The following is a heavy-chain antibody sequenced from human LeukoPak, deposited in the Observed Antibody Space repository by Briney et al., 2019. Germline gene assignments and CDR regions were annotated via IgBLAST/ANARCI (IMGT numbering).Heavy chain of an antibody. J-gene: IGHJ4*02. CDR1: GFTFSSYG. Sequence: PGGSLRLSCAASGFTFSSYGMHWVRQAPGKGLEWVAVISYDGSNKYYADSVKGRFTTSRDNSKNTLYLQMNSLRAEDTAVYYCAKDGGYSNPVDYWGQGTLVTVSS. D-gene: IGHD4-11*01. CDR3: AKDGGYSNPVDY. V-gene: IGHV3-30*18. CDR2: ISYDGSNK.